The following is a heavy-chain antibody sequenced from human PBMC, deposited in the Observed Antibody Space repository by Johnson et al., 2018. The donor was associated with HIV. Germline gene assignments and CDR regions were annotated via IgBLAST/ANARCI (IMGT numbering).Heavy chain of an antibody. D-gene: IGHD1-1*01. CDR1: GFTINSNY. J-gene: IGHJ3*02. V-gene: IGHV3-66*01. Sequence: MLLVESGGGLVQPGGSLRLSCAASGFTINSNYINWVRQAPGKGLECVSGIYSGGRTYYADSVRGRFTISRDNSKNTLYLQMNSLRAEDTAVYYCARETRRYNWNVDGSSFDIWGQGTMVIVSS. CDR2: IYSGGRT. CDR3: ARETRRYNWNVDGSSFDI.